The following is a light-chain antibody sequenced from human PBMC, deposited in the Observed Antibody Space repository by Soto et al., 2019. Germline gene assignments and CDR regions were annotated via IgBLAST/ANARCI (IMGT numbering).Light chain of an antibody. Sequence: EIVLTQSPCTLSLSPGERATLSCRASQSVSSSYLAWYQQKPGQAPRLLIYGASSRATGIPDRFSGSGSGTDFTRTISRLEPEDFAVYYCHQYGSSPPYTFGQGTKLEIK. J-gene: IGKJ2*01. CDR3: HQYGSSPPYT. CDR2: GAS. CDR1: QSVSSSY. V-gene: IGKV3-20*01.